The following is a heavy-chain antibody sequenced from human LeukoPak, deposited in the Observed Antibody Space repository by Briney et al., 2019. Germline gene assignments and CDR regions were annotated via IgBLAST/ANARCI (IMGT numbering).Heavy chain of an antibody. CDR3: ARDADIVVVPAARYYYYYMDV. CDR2: IYTSGST. V-gene: IGHV4-61*02. CDR1: GGSISSGSYY. D-gene: IGHD2-2*01. J-gene: IGHJ6*03. Sequence: SQTLTLTCTVSGGSISSGSYYWSWIRQPAGKGLEWIGRIYTSGSTNYNPSLKSRVTISVDTSKNQFSLKLSFVTAADTAAYYCARDADIVVVPAARYYYYYMDVWGKGTTVTVSS.